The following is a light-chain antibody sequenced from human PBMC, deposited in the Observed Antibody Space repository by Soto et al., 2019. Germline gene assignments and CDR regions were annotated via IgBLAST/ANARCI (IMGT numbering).Light chain of an antibody. Sequence: DIQMTHSPSSLSASVGDRVTITCLAIQNIVVYLNWYHKKPLKAPKLLIHAASSLHSGVPSTFSGSGSGTDFALSISSLPPLGFATYYCHQTAANPWTFAQGTKVDIK. CDR2: AAS. CDR1: QNIVVY. CDR3: HQTAANPWT. V-gene: IGKV1-39*01. J-gene: IGKJ1*01.